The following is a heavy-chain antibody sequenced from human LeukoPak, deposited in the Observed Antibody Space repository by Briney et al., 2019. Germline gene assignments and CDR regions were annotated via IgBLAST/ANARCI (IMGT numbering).Heavy chain of an antibody. J-gene: IGHJ5*02. D-gene: IGHD5-12*01. Sequence: ASVKVSCKASGYTFTGYYMHWVRQAPGQGLEWMGWINPNSGGTKYARKFQGRVTMTRDTSISTAYMELSRLRSDDTAVYYCARGKGDDFRWFDPWGQGTLVTVSS. CDR3: ARGKGDDFRWFDP. CDR1: GYTFTGYY. V-gene: IGHV1-2*02. CDR2: INPNSGGT.